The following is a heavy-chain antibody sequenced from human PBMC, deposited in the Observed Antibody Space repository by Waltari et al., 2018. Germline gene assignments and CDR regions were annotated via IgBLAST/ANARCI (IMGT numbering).Heavy chain of an antibody. J-gene: IGHJ4*02. CDR3: ARLSGILTGYGG. Sequence: QLQLQESGPGLVKPSETLSLTCTVSGGSISSSSYYWGWTPHPPGKVLGRSSSIYYSGSTYYAPSLKSRVTISVDTSKNPFSLKLSSVTAADTAVYYCARLSGILTGYGGWGQGTLVTVSS. CDR2: IYYSGST. D-gene: IGHD3-9*01. V-gene: IGHV4-39*01. CDR1: GGSISSSSYY.